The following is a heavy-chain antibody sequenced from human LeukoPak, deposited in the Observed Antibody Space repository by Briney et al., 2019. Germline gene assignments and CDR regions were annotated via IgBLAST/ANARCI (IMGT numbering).Heavy chain of an antibody. CDR3: ARDIRFPAPMDV. J-gene: IGHJ6*03. Sequence: PSETLSLTCTVSGGSISSSSYYWGWIRQPPGKGLEWIGSIYYSGSTYYNPSLKSRVTISVDTSKNQFSLKLSSVTAADTAVYYCARDIRFPAPMDVWGKGTTVTVSS. D-gene: IGHD4-17*01. CDR1: GGSISSSSYY. CDR2: IYYSGST. V-gene: IGHV4-39*07.